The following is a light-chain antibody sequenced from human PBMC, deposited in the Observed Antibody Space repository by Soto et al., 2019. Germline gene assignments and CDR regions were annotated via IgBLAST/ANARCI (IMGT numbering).Light chain of an antibody. V-gene: IGKV3D-15*01. CDR1: QSVSSN. CDR2: GAS. CDR3: HQYNNWPPHT. Sequence: EIVMTQSPATLSVSPGERATLSCRASQSVSSNLAWYQQKPGQAPRLLIYGASTRATGIPARFSGSGSGTEFTLTISSLQSEDFAVYYCHQYNNWPPHTFGQGTKVDIK. J-gene: IGKJ2*01.